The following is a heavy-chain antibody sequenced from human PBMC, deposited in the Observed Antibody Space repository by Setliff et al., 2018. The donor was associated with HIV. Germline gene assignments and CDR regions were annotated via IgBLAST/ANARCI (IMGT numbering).Heavy chain of an antibody. J-gene: IGHJ4*02. CDR1: GFTFSDYS. CDR2: INNISSTI. V-gene: IGHV3-48*01. D-gene: IGHD6-25*01. CDR3: TRTSRAAY. Sequence: GGSLRLSCVASGFTFSDYSMNWVRQATGKGLEWVSYINNISSTISYADSVKGRFTISRDNAKSSLYLQMNSLRAEDTAVYYCTRTSRAAYWGRGTLVTVSS.